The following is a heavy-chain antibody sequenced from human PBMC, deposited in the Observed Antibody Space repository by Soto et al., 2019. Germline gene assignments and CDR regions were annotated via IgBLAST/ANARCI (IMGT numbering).Heavy chain of an antibody. CDR2: ISYDGSNK. CDR3: ARAPPSYYYGAQGVDY. D-gene: IGHD3-10*01. Sequence: QVQLVESGGGVVQPGRSLRLSCAASGFTFSSYAMHWVRQAPGKGLEWVAVISYDGSNKYYADSVKGRFTISRDNXKXXLYLQMNSLRAEDTAVYYCARAPPSYYYGAQGVDYWGQGTLVTVSS. J-gene: IGHJ4*02. V-gene: IGHV3-30-3*01. CDR1: GFTFSSYA.